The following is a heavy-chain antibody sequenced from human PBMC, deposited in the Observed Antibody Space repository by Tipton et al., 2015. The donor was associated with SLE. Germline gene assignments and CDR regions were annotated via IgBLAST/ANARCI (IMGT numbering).Heavy chain of an antibody. CDR1: GGSISTDDFY. CDR3: ARGSIFGVITPFDY. D-gene: IGHD3-3*01. CDR2: IYYSGRA. Sequence: TLSLTCTVSGGSISTDDFYWSWIRQNPERGLEWIGYIYYSGRAYYNPSLKSRLSISLDTSKNHFSLTLSSVTAADTALYYCARGSIFGVITPFDYWGQGTLVTVSS. V-gene: IGHV4-31*03. J-gene: IGHJ4*02.